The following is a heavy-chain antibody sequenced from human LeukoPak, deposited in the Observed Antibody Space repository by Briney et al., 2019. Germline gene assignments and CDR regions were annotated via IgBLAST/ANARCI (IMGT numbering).Heavy chain of an antibody. CDR3: ASTVVTHPHNYYFDY. Sequence: SETLSLTCTVSGGSISTYYWTWIRQPPGKGLEWIGYIYSSGSTSGSTNYNPSLKSRVTISVDTSKNQFSLKLSSVTAADTAVYYCASTVVTHPHNYYFDYWGQGTLVTVSS. CDR2: IYSSGSTSGST. V-gene: IGHV4-4*08. D-gene: IGHD4-23*01. CDR1: GGSISTYY. J-gene: IGHJ4*02.